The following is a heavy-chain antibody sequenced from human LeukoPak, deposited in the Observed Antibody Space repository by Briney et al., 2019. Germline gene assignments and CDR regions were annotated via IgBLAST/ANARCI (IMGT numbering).Heavy chain of an antibody. CDR2: IKQDGSEK. CDR1: GFTFSSYW. J-gene: IGHJ6*02. V-gene: IGHV3-7*01. CDR3: ARERDYKDYYYGMDV. D-gene: IGHD3-16*01. Sequence: SGGSLRLSCAASGFTFSSYWMSCVRQAPGKGLEWVANIKQDGSEKYYVDSVKSRFTISRDNAKNSLYLQMNSLRAEDTAVYYCARERDYKDYYYGMDVWGQGTTVTVSS.